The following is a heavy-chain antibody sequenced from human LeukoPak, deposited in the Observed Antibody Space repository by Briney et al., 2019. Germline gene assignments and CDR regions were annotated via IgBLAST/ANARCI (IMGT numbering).Heavy chain of an antibody. V-gene: IGHV1-8*02. CDR2: MNPNSGNT. J-gene: IGHJ2*01. CDR3: ARVRWPGIAASGTRASWFFDL. Sequence: ASVKVSCKASGYTFTSYDINWVRQATGQGLEWMGWMNPNSGNTGYAQKFQGRVTMTRNTSISTAYMELSSLRSEDTAVYYCARVRWPGIAASGTRASWFFDLWGRGTLVTVSS. CDR1: GYTFTSYD. D-gene: IGHD6-13*01.